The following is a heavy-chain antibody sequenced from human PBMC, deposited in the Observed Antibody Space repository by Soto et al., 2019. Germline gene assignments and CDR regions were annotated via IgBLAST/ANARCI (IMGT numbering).Heavy chain of an antibody. D-gene: IGHD2-2*01. CDR1: GFNFSRYW. CDR3: ARDLSSCSSARCYSYYYGMDV. Sequence: EVQLVESGGGLVQPGGSLRLSCSASGFNFSRYWTHWVRQVPGRGLVWVSHINSDGSRTTYADSVKGRFTISRDNAKNTLYLQMNSLRAEHTAVYYCARDLSSCSSARCYSYYYGMDVWGQGTTVTVSS. V-gene: IGHV3-74*01. J-gene: IGHJ6*02. CDR2: INSDGSRT.